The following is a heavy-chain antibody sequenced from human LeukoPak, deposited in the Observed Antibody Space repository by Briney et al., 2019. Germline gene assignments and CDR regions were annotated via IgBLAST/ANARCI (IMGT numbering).Heavy chain of an antibody. Sequence: SVKVSCKASGGTFSSYAISWVRQAPGQGLEWMGGIIPIFGTANYAQKFQGRVTITADESTSTAYMELSSLRSEDTAVYYCARDPNYGDYLNWFDPWGQGTLVTVSS. D-gene: IGHD4-17*01. CDR3: ARDPNYGDYLNWFDP. V-gene: IGHV1-69*13. CDR1: GGTFSSYA. J-gene: IGHJ5*02. CDR2: IIPIFGTA.